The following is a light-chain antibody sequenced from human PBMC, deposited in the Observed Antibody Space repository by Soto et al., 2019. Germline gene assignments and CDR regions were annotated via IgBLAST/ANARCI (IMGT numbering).Light chain of an antibody. Sequence: DIEMTQSPSTLSASVGDRFTITCRAIQSISSWLAWYQQKPGKAPKLLIYDASSLESGVPSRFSGSGSGTDFTLTISSLQPEDFATYYCHQYNYYRPTFGQGTKVDIK. CDR1: QSISSW. V-gene: IGKV1-5*01. CDR2: DAS. J-gene: IGKJ1*01. CDR3: HQYNYYRPT.